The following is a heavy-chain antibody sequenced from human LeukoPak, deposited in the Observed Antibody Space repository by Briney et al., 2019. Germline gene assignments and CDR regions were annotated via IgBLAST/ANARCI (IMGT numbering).Heavy chain of an antibody. CDR3: AKDNGDRYSSGWPGVYFDY. Sequence: PGGSLRLSCAASGFTFSSYAMSWVRQAPGKGLEWVSDISGSGGSTYYADSVKGRFTISRDNSKNTLYLQMNSLRAEDTAVYYCAKDNGDRYSSGWPGVYFDYWGQGTLVTVSS. D-gene: IGHD6-19*01. V-gene: IGHV3-23*01. CDR2: ISGSGGST. CDR1: GFTFSSYA. J-gene: IGHJ4*02.